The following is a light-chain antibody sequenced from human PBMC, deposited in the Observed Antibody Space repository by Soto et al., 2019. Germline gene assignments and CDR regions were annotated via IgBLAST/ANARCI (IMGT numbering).Light chain of an antibody. V-gene: IGLV2-14*01. J-gene: IGLJ1*01. CDR1: SSVVGGYIY. Sequence: QCVLSQPAAVSGSPGRSITISCTGTSSVVGGYIYVSWYQGHPGKAPKLMIYVVTSRPSRVSYRFSGSKSGNTASLTISGLQAEDGADYYCSSYTTSSSYVFGTGTKVTVL. CDR2: VVT. CDR3: SSYTTSSSYV.